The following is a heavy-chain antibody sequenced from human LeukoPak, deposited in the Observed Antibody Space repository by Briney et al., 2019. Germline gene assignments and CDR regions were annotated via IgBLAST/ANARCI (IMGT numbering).Heavy chain of an antibody. V-gene: IGHV1-2*02. CDR2: INPSSGGT. J-gene: IGHJ5*02. D-gene: IGHD4-17*01. CDR3: ARDAPGTVTTLLHWFDP. CDR1: GYTFTGYY. Sequence: ASVKVSCKASGYTFTGYYMHWVRQAPGQGLEWMGWINPSSGGTNYAQKFQGRVTMTRDTSISTAYMELSRLRSDDTAVYYCARDAPGTVTTLLHWFDPWGQGTLVTVSS.